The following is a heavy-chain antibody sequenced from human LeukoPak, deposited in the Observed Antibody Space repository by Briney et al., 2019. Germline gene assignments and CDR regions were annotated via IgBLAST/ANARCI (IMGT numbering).Heavy chain of an antibody. CDR3: ARGPIQLWIHNAMDV. Sequence: GGSPRLSCRGSGFTFGDHAMSWVRQAPGKGLEWVGFIRSKAYRGTTEYAASVKGRFTISRDDSASIAYLQMNSLKTEDTAVYYCARGPIQLWIHNAMDVWGQGTTVTVSS. V-gene: IGHV3-49*04. D-gene: IGHD5-18*01. J-gene: IGHJ6*02. CDR2: IRSKAYRGTT. CDR1: GFTFGDHA.